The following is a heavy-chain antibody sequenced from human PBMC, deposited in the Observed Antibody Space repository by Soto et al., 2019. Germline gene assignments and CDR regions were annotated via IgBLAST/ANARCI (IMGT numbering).Heavy chain of an antibody. Sequence: QVQLVQSGAEVKKPGSSVKVSCKAFGGTLSNYAINWVRQAPGQGLEWMGDISPTFGKANYAQKFQGKVTITADESSSTAYMELSRLTSEDTALYYCVREFRVHTPVFGNWGQGTLVTVSS. V-gene: IGHV1-69*01. CDR2: ISPTFGKA. D-gene: IGHD2-2*01. J-gene: IGHJ4*02. CDR3: VREFRVHTPVFGN. CDR1: GGTLSNYA.